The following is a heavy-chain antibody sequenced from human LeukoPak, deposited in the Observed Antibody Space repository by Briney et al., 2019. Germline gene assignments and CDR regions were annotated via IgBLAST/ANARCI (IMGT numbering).Heavy chain of an antibody. Sequence: SETLSLTCTVSGGSISNYYWSWIRQPPGKGLEWIGYIFYSGSTNYNPSLKSRVTISVDTSKNQFSLKLSSVTAADTAVYYCARDSYSSFDYWGQGTVVTVSS. J-gene: IGHJ4*02. CDR1: GGSISNYY. CDR2: IFYSGST. V-gene: IGHV4-59*01. CDR3: ARDSYSSFDY. D-gene: IGHD6-13*01.